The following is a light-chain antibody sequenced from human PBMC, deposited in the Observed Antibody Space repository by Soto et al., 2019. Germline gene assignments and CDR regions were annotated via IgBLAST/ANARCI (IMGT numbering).Light chain of an antibody. CDR2: DAS. Sequence: EIVLTQSPATLSLSPGERATLSCRASQSISSYLAWYQQTPGQAPRLLIYDASNRATGIPARFSGSGSGTDFTLTISSLEPEDFAVYYCQQRGSRPPWTFGQGTKVDIK. J-gene: IGKJ1*01. CDR1: QSISSY. V-gene: IGKV3-11*01. CDR3: QQRGSRPPWT.